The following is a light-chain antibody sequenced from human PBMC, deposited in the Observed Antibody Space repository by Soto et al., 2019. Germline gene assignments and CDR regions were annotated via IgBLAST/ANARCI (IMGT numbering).Light chain of an antibody. CDR3: CSYAGSSFYV. J-gene: IGLJ1*01. V-gene: IGLV2-23*02. CDR1: SSDVGSYNL. CDR2: EVS. Sequence: QSVLTQPASVSGCPGQSITISCTGASSDVGSYNLVSWYQQHPGKAPKLMIYEVSKRPSGVSNRFSGSKSGNTVSLTISGLQAEDEADYYCCSYAGSSFYVFGTGTKVTVL.